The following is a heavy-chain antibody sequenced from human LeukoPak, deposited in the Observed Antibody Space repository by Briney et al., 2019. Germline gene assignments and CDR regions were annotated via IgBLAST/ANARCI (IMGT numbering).Heavy chain of an antibody. CDR2: ISYDGSNK. CDR1: GFTFSSYA. Sequence: GGSLRLSCAASGFTFSSYAMHWVRQAPGKGLEWVALISYDGSNKYYADSVKGRFTISRDNSKNTLYLQMNSLRAEDTAVYYCARVGGSDYFDYWGQGTLVTVSS. CDR3: ARVGGSDYFDY. D-gene: IGHD1-26*01. V-gene: IGHV3-30*04. J-gene: IGHJ4*02.